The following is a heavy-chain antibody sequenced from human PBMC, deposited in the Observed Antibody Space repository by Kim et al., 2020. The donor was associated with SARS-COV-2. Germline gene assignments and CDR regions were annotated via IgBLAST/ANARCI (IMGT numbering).Heavy chain of an antibody. Sequence: GGSLRLSCAASGFSFNNFGMHWVRQAPGKGLEWVALISYDGSKKYYADSLKGRFTISRDSSKNTLYLQMNSLRAEDTAVYYCAKDRWFFIITFGGESGGLDVWGQGPTVTVSS. CDR2: ISYDGSKK. D-gene: IGHD3-16*01. CDR3: AKDRWFFIITFGGESGGLDV. CDR1: GFSFNNFG. J-gene: IGHJ6*02. V-gene: IGHV3-30*18.